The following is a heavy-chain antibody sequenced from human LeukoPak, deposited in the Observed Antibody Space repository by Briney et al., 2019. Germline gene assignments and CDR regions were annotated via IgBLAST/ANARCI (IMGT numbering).Heavy chain of an antibody. CDR1: GFTFSSYG. CDR2: ISYDGSNK. J-gene: IGHJ4*02. V-gene: IGHV3-30*18. CDR3: AKDRLAAVDY. Sequence: GGSLRLSCAASGFTFSSYGMHWVRQAPGKGLEWVAVISYDGSNKYYADSVKGRFTISRDNSKNTLYLQMNSLGAEDTAVYYCAKDRLAAVDYWGQGTLVTVSS. D-gene: IGHD6-13*01.